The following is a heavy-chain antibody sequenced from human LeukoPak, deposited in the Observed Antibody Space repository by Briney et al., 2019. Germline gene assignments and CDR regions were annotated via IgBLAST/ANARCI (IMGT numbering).Heavy chain of an antibody. J-gene: IGHJ4*02. CDR3: ARDVGGSLDY. D-gene: IGHD1-26*01. V-gene: IGHV3-7*01. CDR1: GFTFTTYW. Sequence: GSLRLSCAASGFTFTTYWMAWVRQAPGKGLEWVANIKGDESAKHQADSVKGRFTISRDNAQNSVYLQMSSLRVEDTAVYYCARDVGGSLDYWGRGTLVTVSS. CDR2: IKGDESAK.